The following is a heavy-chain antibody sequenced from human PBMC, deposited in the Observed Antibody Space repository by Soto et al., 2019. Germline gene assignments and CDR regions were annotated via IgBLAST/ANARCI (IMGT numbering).Heavy chain of an antibody. V-gene: IGHV4-34*01. J-gene: IGHJ6*03. CDR3: ARGPIVGPYYMDV. CDR2: INHSGST. Sequence: SETLSLTCAVYGGSFSGYYWSWIRQPPGKGLEWIGEINHSGSTNYNPSLKSRVTISVDTSKTQFSLKLSSVTAADTALYYCARGPIVGPYYMDVWGKGTTVTVSS. D-gene: IGHD2-15*01. CDR1: GGSFSGYY.